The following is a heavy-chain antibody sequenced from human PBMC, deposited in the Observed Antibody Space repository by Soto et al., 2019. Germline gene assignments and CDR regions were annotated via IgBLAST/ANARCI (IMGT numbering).Heavy chain of an antibody. CDR3: AKQLGGLASYYDFWSGYSGWFDP. CDR2: IIPIFGTA. J-gene: IGHJ5*02. V-gene: IGHV1-69*13. D-gene: IGHD3-3*01. CDR1: GGTFSSYA. Sequence: SVKVSCKASGGTFSSYAISWLRQAPGQGLEWMGGIIPIFGTANYAQKFQGRVTITADESTSTAYMELSSLRSEDTAVYYCAKQLGGLASYYDFWSGYSGWFDPWGQGTLVTVSS.